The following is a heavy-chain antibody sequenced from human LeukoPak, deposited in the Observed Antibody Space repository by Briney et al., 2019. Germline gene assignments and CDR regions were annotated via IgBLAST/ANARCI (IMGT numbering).Heavy chain of an antibody. Sequence: GGSLRLSCAPSGITLSSYAMSWVRQAPGKGLEWVSAINGSGVITYYTDSVKGRFTISRDNSKNTVYLQMNSLRAEDTAIYYCAKDSSQGGDYFDYWGQGTLVTVSS. CDR1: GITLSSYA. J-gene: IGHJ4*02. CDR3: AKDSSQGGDYFDY. CDR2: INGSGVIT. D-gene: IGHD3-16*01. V-gene: IGHV3-23*01.